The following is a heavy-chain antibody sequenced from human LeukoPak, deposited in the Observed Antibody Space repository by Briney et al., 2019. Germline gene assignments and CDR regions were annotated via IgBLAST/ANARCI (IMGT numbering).Heavy chain of an antibody. V-gene: IGHV3-53*01. J-gene: IGHJ5*02. CDR1: GFTVSSNY. CDR2: IYSGGST. D-gene: IGHD5-12*01. Sequence: GGSLRLSCAASGFTVSSNYMSWVRQAPGKGLEWVSVIYSGGSTYYADSVKGRFTISRDNSKNTLYLQMNSLRAEDTAVYYCARDRHGGDRYRVDPWGQGPLVTVSS. CDR3: ARDRHGGDRYRVDP.